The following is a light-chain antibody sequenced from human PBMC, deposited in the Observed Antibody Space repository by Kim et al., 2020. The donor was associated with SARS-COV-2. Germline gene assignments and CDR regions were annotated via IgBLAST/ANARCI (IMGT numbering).Light chain of an antibody. V-gene: IGLV3-21*04. CDR3: QVWDSGSDHWV. Sequence: APGETASIICGGNNIGSKSVHGYQQKPGQAPVLVIFYDTDRPSGTPERFSGSKSGSTATLTISRVEAGDEADYYCQVWDSGSDHWVFGGGTKVTVL. CDR1: NIGSKS. J-gene: IGLJ3*02. CDR2: YDT.